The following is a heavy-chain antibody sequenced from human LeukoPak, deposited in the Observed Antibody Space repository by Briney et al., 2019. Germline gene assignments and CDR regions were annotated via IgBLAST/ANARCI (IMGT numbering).Heavy chain of an antibody. V-gene: IGHV5-51*01. Sequence: GESLKISCKGSGYSFTTFWIGWVRQTPGKGLEWMGIIYPGDSDTRYSPSFQGQVTISADKSITTAYLQWSSLKASDTAMYFCARRKGCSSTSCPPDYWGQGTMVTASS. J-gene: IGHJ4*02. CDR3: ARRKGCSSTSCPPDY. CDR1: GYSFTTFW. CDR2: IYPGDSDT. D-gene: IGHD2-2*01.